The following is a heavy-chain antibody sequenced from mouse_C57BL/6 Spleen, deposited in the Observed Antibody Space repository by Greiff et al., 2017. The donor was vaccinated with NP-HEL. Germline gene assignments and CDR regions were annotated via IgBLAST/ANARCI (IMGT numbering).Heavy chain of an antibody. V-gene: IGHV2-5*01. CDR3: AKPLYVGYNYYAMDS. Sequence: QVHVKQSGPGLVQPSQSLSITCTVSGFSLTSYGVHWVRQSPGKGLEWLGVIWRGGSTDYNAAFMSRLSITKDNSKSQVFFKMNILQADDTAIYXCAKPLYVGYNYYAMDSGVKEPQSPCPQ. CDR2: IWRGGST. CDR1: GFSLTSYG. J-gene: IGHJ4*01. D-gene: IGHD2-2*01.